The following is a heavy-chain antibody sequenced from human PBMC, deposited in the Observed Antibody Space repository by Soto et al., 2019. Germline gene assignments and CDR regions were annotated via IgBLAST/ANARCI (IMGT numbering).Heavy chain of an antibody. Sequence: GGSLRLSCAASGFTFSSYSMHWVRQAPGKGLEWVSGISWNSGSIGYADSVKGRFTISRDNAKNSLYLQMNSLRAEDTALYYCAKVRSPNYYDSSGYFDYWGQGTLVTVSS. D-gene: IGHD3-22*01. J-gene: IGHJ4*02. CDR2: ISWNSGSI. CDR3: AKVRSPNYYDSSGYFDY. V-gene: IGHV3-9*01. CDR1: GFTFSSYS.